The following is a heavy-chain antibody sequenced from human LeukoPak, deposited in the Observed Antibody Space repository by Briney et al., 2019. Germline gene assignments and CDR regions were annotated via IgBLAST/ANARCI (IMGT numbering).Heavy chain of an antibody. CDR1: GFTFSSYS. CDR3: ARDPLGTYDFWSGYFHMNGMDV. Sequence: GGSLRLSCAASGFTFSSYSMNWVRQAPGKGLEWVSCISSSSSTIYYADSVKGRFTISRDNAKNSLYLQMNSLRAEDTAVYYCARDPLGTYDFWSGYFHMNGMDVWGQGTTVTVSS. V-gene: IGHV3-48*01. D-gene: IGHD3-3*01. CDR2: ISSSSSTI. J-gene: IGHJ6*02.